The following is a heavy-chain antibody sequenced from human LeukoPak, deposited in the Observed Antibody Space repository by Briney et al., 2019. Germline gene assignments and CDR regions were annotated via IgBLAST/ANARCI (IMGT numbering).Heavy chain of an antibody. Sequence: ASVKVSCKASGYTVTSYDINWVRQATGQGLEWMGWMNPNSGNTGYAQKFQGRVTMTRNTSISTAYMELSSLRSEDTAVYYCARGWRHSGYQIDEYFQHWGQGTLVTVSS. D-gene: IGHD5-12*01. CDR1: GYTVTSYD. CDR2: MNPNSGNT. J-gene: IGHJ1*01. V-gene: IGHV1-8*02. CDR3: ARGWRHSGYQIDEYFQH.